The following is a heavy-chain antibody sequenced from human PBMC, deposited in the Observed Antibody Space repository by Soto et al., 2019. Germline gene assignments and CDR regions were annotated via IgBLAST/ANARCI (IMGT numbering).Heavy chain of an antibody. CDR2: FDPEDGET. CDR1: GYTLTELS. Sequence: ASVKVSCKVSGYTLTELSMHWVRQAPGKGLEWMGGFDPEDGETIYAQKFQGQVTISVDKSISTTYLQWSSLRASDTAMYYCAKLGYYYDSIGYYTPSSWGQGTLVTVSS. CDR3: AKLGYYYDSIGYYTPSS. J-gene: IGHJ5*02. D-gene: IGHD3-22*01. V-gene: IGHV1-24*01.